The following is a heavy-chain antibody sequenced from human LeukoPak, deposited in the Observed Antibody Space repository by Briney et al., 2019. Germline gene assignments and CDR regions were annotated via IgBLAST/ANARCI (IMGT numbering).Heavy chain of an antibody. CDR3: AKGYCSAGICVHSDY. CDR2: ISGSGGTT. V-gene: IGHV3-23*01. J-gene: IGHJ4*02. D-gene: IGHD2-15*01. CDR1: GFSFSHYA. Sequence: PGGSLRLSCAASGFSFSHYAMSWVRQAPGKGLEWVSGISGSGGTTYYADSVKGRFTISRDNSKNTLYLQMNSLRAEDTAVYYCAKGYCSAGICVHSDYWGQGTLVTVSS.